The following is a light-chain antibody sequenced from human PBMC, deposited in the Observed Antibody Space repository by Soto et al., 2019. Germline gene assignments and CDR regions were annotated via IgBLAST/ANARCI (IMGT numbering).Light chain of an antibody. V-gene: IGKV3-11*01. Sequence: EVVLTQSPVTLSLSPGERATLTCRASQSVSGYLAWYQHKPGQTPRPLVYSASKRAPGTPARFSGSGSVTDFILTISSLEPEDFTVYYCQQRSSWPYTFGPGTKLEI. J-gene: IGKJ2*01. CDR3: QQRSSWPYT. CDR2: SAS. CDR1: QSVSGY.